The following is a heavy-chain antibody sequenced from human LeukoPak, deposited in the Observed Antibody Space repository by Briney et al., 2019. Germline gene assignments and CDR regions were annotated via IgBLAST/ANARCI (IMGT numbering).Heavy chain of an antibody. CDR2: IYYSGST. CDR3: ARDVRGYGYSYFDY. D-gene: IGHD3-22*01. V-gene: IGHV4-59*01. J-gene: IGHJ4*02. Sequence: SETLSLTCTASGGSISSYYWSWIRQPPGKGLEWIGYIYYSGSTNYNPSLKSRVTISVDTSKNQFSLKLSSVTAADTAVYYCARDVRGYGYSYFDYWGQGTLVTVSS. CDR1: GGSISSYY.